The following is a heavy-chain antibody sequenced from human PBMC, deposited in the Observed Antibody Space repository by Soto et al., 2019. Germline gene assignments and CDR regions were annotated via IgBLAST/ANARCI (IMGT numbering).Heavy chain of an antibody. CDR3: ARGSVHFYDNSFDY. CDR1: GFSLIPYW. D-gene: IGHD3-22*01. J-gene: IGHJ4*02. CDR2: INQDGSER. V-gene: IGHV3-7*03. Sequence: EVLLVESGGGLVQPGGSLRLSCGASGFSLIPYWRSWVRQAPGKGLEWVANINQDGSERNYVDSVRCRFTISRDNAQNSAVLQMNSLRAEDMAVYFCARGSVHFYDNSFDYWGPGTPVTVAS.